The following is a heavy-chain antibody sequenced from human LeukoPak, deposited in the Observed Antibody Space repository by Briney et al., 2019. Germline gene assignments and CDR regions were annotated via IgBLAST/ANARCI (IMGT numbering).Heavy chain of an antibody. J-gene: IGHJ4*02. CDR2: IYENGGTT. D-gene: IGHD2-21*01. CDR1: GFTFRSHA. CDR3: AKDFRIGYSAHFDY. V-gene: IGHV3-23*01. Sequence: GGSLRLSCVGSGFTFRSHAMSWVRQAPEKGLGFVSGIYENGGTTYYADSVKGRFSISRDNSKNTLYLQMDSLRGENTAVYYCAKDFRIGYSAHFDYWGQGALVTVSS.